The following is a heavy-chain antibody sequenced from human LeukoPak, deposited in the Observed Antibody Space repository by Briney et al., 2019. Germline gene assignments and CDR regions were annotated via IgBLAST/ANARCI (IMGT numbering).Heavy chain of an antibody. CDR2: ISGTSDYI. CDR1: GFTFSSYS. V-gene: IGHV3-21*06. J-gene: IGHJ6*03. D-gene: IGHD3-3*01. CDR3: AREASTSFGVVRGYYYYMDV. Sequence: PGGSLRLSCAASGFTFSSYSMNWVRQSPGKGLEWVSSISGTSDYIYYADSVKGRFTISRDNGQNSLYLQMNSLRAEDTAVYYCAREASTSFGVVRGYYYYMDVWGKGTTVTVSS.